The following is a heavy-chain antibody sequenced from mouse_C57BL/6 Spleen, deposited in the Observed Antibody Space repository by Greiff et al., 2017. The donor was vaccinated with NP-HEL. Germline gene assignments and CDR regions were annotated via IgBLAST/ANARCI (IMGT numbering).Heavy chain of an antibody. V-gene: IGHV5-17*01. CDR2: ISSGSSTI. CDR1: GFTFSDYG. Sequence: DVHLVESGGGLVKPGGSLKLSCAASGFTFSDYGMHWVRQAPEKGLEWVAYISSGSSTIYYADTVKGRFTISRVNAKNTLFLQMTSLRSEDTAMYYCARDYSNSVFAWFAYWGQGTLVTVSA. D-gene: IGHD2-5*01. J-gene: IGHJ3*01. CDR3: ARDYSNSVFAWFAY.